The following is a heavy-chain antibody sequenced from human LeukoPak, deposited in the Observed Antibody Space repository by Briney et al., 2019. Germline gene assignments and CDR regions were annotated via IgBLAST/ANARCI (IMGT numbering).Heavy chain of an antibody. J-gene: IGHJ4*02. CDR1: GYTFTGYY. Sequence: GASVKVSCKASGYTFTGYYMHWVRQAPGQGLEWMGWINPNSGGTNYAQKFQGLVTMTRDTSISTAHMELSRLRSDDTAVYYCAREAFHGDYDYWGQGTLVTVSS. CDR3: AREAFHGDYDY. V-gene: IGHV1-2*04. D-gene: IGHD4-17*01. CDR2: INPNSGGT.